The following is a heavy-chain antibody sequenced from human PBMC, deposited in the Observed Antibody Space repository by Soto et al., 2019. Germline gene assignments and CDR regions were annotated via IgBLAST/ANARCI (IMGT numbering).Heavy chain of an antibody. V-gene: IGHV3-33*01. CDR1: GFTFSDYG. CDR2: IWYDGSNK. D-gene: IGHD3-9*01. Sequence: QVQLVESGGGVVQPGRSLRLSCAASGFTFSDYGMHWVRQAPGKGLEWLAVIWYDGSNKYYADSVKGRFTISRDNSKNTLYLQMNSLRAVDTALYYCAREVLTISDAFDIWGQGTMVTVSS. J-gene: IGHJ3*02. CDR3: AREVLTISDAFDI.